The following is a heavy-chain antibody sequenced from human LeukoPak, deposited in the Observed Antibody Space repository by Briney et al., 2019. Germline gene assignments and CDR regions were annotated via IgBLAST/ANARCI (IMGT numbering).Heavy chain of an antibody. CDR1: GYSFTSYW. V-gene: IGHV5-51*01. Sequence: GESLKISCKGSGYSFTSYWISWVRQMPGKGLEWMGIIYPGDSDTRYSPSFQGQVTISADKSISTAYLQWSSLKASDTAMYYCARAYCSSTSCYKGYYYYYYMDVWGKGTTVTVSS. CDR3: ARAYCSSTSCYKGYYYYYYMDV. J-gene: IGHJ6*03. CDR2: IYPGDSDT. D-gene: IGHD2-2*02.